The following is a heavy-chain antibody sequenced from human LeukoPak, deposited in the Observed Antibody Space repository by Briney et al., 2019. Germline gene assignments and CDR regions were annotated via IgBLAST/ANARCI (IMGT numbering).Heavy chain of an antibody. J-gene: IGHJ5*02. Sequence: VKVSCKASGGTFSSFGISWVRQAPGQGLEWMGGIIPIFGTANYAQKFQGRVTITADKSTNTAYMELNSLRSEDTAAYYCARDVKQQLLNWFDPWGQGTLVTVSS. D-gene: IGHD6-13*01. CDR1: GGTFSSFG. CDR2: IIPIFGTA. CDR3: ARDVKQQLLNWFDP. V-gene: IGHV1-69*06.